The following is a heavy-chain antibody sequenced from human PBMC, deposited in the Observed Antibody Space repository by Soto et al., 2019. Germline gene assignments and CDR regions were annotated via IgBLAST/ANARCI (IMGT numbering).Heavy chain of an antibody. CDR1: GFTFSSYA. D-gene: IGHD3-10*01. CDR2: ISYDGSNK. Sequence: PGGSLRLSCAASGFTFSSYAMHWVRQAPGKGLKWVAVISYDGSNKYYADSVKGRFTISRDNSKNTLYLQMNSLRAEDTAVYYCARSMVPPSTRALDYWGQGTLVTVSS. J-gene: IGHJ4*02. CDR3: ARSMVPPSTRALDY. V-gene: IGHV3-30-3*01.